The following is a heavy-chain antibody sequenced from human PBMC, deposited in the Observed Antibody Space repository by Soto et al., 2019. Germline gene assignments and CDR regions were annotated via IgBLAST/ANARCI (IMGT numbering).Heavy chain of an antibody. D-gene: IGHD2-8*01. CDR1: GFTFSSYG. J-gene: IGHJ4*02. Sequence: GGSLRLSCAASGFTFSSYGMHWVRQAPGKGLEWVAVISYDGSNKYYADSVKGRFTISRDNSKNTLYLQMNSLRAEDTAVYYCAKDNGGDYWGQGTLVTVSS. CDR2: ISYDGSNK. CDR3: AKDNGGDY. V-gene: IGHV3-30*18.